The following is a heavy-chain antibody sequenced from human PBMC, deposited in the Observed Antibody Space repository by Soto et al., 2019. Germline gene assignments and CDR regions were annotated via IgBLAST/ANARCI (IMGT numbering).Heavy chain of an antibody. D-gene: IGHD6-19*01. CDR1: GFTFSSYA. CDR2: ISGSGGSI. CDR3: AKVFSKQWLVRAGYYFDY. Sequence: GGSLRLSCAASGFTFSSYAMSWVRQAPGKGLEWVSAISGSGGSIYYADSVKGRFTISRDNSKNTLYLQMNSLRAEDTAVYYCAKVFSKQWLVRAGYYFDYWGQGTLVTVSS. J-gene: IGHJ4*02. V-gene: IGHV3-23*01.